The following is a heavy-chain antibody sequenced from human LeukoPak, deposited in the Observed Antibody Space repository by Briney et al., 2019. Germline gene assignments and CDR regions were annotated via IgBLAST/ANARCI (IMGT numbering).Heavy chain of an antibody. Sequence: SETLSLTCTVSGGSITGYYWSWIRQPPGKGLEWIGFIYNSGSTNYNPSLKSRVTISIDTSKNQFSLKPSSVTAADTALYYCTRAYSSSWQPPDYWGQGTLVTVSS. CDR3: TRAYSSSWQPPDY. J-gene: IGHJ4*02. V-gene: IGHV4-59*01. D-gene: IGHD2-2*01. CDR1: GGSITGYY. CDR2: IYNSGST.